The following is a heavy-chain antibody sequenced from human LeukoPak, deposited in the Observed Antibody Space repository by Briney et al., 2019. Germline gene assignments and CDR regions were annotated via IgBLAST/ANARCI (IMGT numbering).Heavy chain of an antibody. CDR1: GGSISSGGYS. J-gene: IGHJ4*02. V-gene: IGHV4-30-2*01. D-gene: IGHD5-18*01. CDR2: IYHSGST. CDR3: ARGVGYSSAFDY. Sequence: PSETLSLTCAVSGGSISSGGYSWSWIRQPPGKGLEWIGYIYHSGSTYYNPSLKSRVTISVDRSKSQFSLKLSSVTAADTAVYYCARGVGYSSAFDYWGQGTLVTVSS.